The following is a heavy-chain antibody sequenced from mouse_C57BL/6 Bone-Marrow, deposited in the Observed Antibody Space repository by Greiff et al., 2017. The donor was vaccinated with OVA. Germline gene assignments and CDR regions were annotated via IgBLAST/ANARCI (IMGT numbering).Heavy chain of an antibody. V-gene: IGHV5-2*01. D-gene: IGHD1-1*01. CDR3: ARGITTVVAGDWYFDV. CDR2: INSDGGST. Sequence: EVMLVESGGGLVQPGESLKLSCESNEYEFPSHDMSWVRKTPEKRLELVAAINSDGGSTYYPDTMERRFIISRDNTKKTLYLQMSSLRSEDTALYYCARGITTVVAGDWYFDVWGTGTTVTVSS. J-gene: IGHJ1*03. CDR1: EYEFPSHD.